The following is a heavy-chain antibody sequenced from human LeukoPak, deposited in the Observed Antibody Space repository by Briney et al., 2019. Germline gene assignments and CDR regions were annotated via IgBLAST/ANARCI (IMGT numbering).Heavy chain of an antibody. CDR1: GFTFSSYG. CDR3: ASNSSGWYRDAFDI. D-gene: IGHD6-19*01. Sequence: GRSQRLSCAASGFTFSSYGMHWVRQAPGKGLEWVAVIWYDGSNKYYADSVKGRFTISRDNSKNTLYLQMNSLRAENTAVYYCASNSSGWYRDAFDIWGQGTMVTVSS. J-gene: IGHJ3*02. CDR2: IWYDGSNK. V-gene: IGHV3-33*01.